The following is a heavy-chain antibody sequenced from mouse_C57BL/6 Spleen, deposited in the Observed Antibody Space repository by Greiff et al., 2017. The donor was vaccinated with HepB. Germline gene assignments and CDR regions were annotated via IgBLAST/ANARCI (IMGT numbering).Heavy chain of an antibody. Sequence: EVQRVESGPGLVKPSQSLSLTCSVTGYSITSGYYWNWIRQFPGNKLEWMGYISYDGSNNYNPSLKNRISITRDTSKNQFFLKLNSVTTEDTATYYCAREAYSNYPYAMDYWGQGTSVTVSS. J-gene: IGHJ4*01. D-gene: IGHD2-5*01. V-gene: IGHV3-6*01. CDR1: GYSITSGYY. CDR2: ISYDGSN. CDR3: AREAYSNYPYAMDY.